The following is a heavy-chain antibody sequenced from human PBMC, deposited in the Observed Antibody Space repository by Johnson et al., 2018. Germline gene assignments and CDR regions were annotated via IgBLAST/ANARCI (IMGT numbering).Heavy chain of an antibody. CDR1: GFNFKNYG. Sequence: QVQLVESGGGVVQPGRSLRLSCAASGFNFKNYGMHWVRQSPDKGLEWVAMISDDGNNKYYADFVEGRFTISRQNSRNTRYLQMNSLRLEGTSVFYCAKAASGGRGLSHYYSYMDVWGKGTTVTVSS. J-gene: IGHJ6*03. V-gene: IGHV3-30*18. D-gene: IGHD1-26*01. CDR3: AKAASGGRGLSHYYSYMDV. CDR2: ISDDGNNK.